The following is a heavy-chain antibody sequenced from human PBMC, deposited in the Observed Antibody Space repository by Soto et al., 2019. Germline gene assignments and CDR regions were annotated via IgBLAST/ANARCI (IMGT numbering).Heavy chain of an antibody. CDR2: IIPIFGTA. CDR1: GGTFSSYA. J-gene: IGHJ6*02. D-gene: IGHD5-18*01. Sequence: QVQLVQSGAELKKPGSAVKVSCKASGGTFSSYAISWVRQAPGQGLEWMGGIIPIFGTANYAQKFQGRVTITADESTSTAYMELSILRSEDTSVYYCARSYSCGLDYYYYGMDVWGQGTTVTVSS. V-gene: IGHV1-69*01. CDR3: ARSYSCGLDYYYYGMDV.